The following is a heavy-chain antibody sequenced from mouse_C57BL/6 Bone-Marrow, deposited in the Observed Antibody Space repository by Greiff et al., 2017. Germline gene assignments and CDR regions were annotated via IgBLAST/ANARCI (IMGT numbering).Heavy chain of an antibody. D-gene: IGHD2-3*01. CDR2: IYPRSGNT. CDR1: GYTFTSYG. V-gene: IGHV1-81*01. J-gene: IGHJ3*01. Sequence: QVQLQQSGAELARPGASVKLSCKASGYTFTSYGISWVKQRTGQGLEWIGEIYPRSGNTYYNEKFKGKATLTADKSSSTAYMELRSLTSEDSAVYYCAIDGYTWFAYWGQGTLVTVSA. CDR3: AIDGYTWFAY.